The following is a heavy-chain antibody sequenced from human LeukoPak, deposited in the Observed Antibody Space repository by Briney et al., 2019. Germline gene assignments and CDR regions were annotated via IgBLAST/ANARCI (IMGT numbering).Heavy chain of an antibody. Sequence: ASVKDSCKASGYTFTSYYMHWVRQAPGQGLEWMGWINPNSGGTNYAQKFQGRVTMTRDTSISTAYMELSRLRSDDTAVYYCARRDDYGDYGEFDPWGQGTLVTVSS. CDR3: ARRDDYGDYGEFDP. J-gene: IGHJ5*02. D-gene: IGHD4-17*01. CDR1: GYTFTSYY. V-gene: IGHV1-2*02. CDR2: INPNSGGT.